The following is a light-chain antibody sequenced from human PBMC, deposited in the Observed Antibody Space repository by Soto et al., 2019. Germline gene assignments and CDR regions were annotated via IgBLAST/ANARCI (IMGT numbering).Light chain of an antibody. CDR3: QKYSSVPV. CDR1: QDIRNF. J-gene: IGKJ3*01. Sequence: DIQMTESPTSLSASVGDRVTITCRASQDIRNFVAWYQQKPGKAPKLLSYAASTLQSGVPSRFSGSGSGTDFILTINSLQPEDVATYSCQKYSSVPVFGPGTKVEIK. V-gene: IGKV1-27*01. CDR2: AAS.